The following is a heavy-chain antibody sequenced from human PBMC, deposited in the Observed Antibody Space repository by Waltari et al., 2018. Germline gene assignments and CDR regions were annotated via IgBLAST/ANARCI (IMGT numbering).Heavy chain of an antibody. CDR1: GDSMNNYY. CDR3: AGSGGNGDYDR. CDR2: IYYSGST. J-gene: IGHJ5*02. D-gene: IGHD4-17*01. Sequence: QVQLQESGPGLVKPSETLSLTCTVSGDSMNNYYWTWIRQSPGKGREWIGYIYYSGSTNYTPSLERRVTISIKPSKNQFALKLSSVTAADTAVYYCAGSGGNGDYDRWGQGTQVTVSS. V-gene: IGHV4-59*01.